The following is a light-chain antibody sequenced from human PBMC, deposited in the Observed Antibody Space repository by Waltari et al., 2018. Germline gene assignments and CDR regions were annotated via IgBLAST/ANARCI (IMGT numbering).Light chain of an antibody. CDR1: QGISSY. CDR3: QQYYSTPNT. CDR2: AAS. J-gene: IGKJ2*01. V-gene: IGKV1-8*01. Sequence: AIRMTQSPSSFSASTGDRVTITCRARQGISSYLAWYQQNPGKAPKLLIYAASTLQSGVPSRFSGSGSGTDFTLTISCLQSEDVAVYYCQQYYSTPNTFGQGTKVEIK.